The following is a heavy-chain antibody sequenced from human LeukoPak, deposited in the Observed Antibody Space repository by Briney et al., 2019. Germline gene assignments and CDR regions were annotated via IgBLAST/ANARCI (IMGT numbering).Heavy chain of an antibody. CDR1: GFTFGTSA. D-gene: IGHD1-26*01. V-gene: IGHV1-58*01. CDR2: IVVGSGNT. J-gene: IGHJ4*02. CDR3: AADKSGSYPYYFDY. Sequence: ASVKVSCKASGFTFGTSAVQWVRQARGQRLEWIGWIVVGSGNTNYAQKFQGRVTVTRDMSTSTAYMELSSLRFEDTAVYYCAADKSGSYPYYFDYWGQGTLVTVSS.